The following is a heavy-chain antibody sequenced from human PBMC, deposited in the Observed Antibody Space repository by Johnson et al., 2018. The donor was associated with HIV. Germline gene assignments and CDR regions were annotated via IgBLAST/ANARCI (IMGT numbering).Heavy chain of an antibody. CDR1: GFTFSSYG. Sequence: QVQLVESGGGVVQPGRSLRLSCAASGFTFSSYGMHWVRQAPGKGLEWVAVISYAGSNNYYADSVKGRFTISRDNSKNTLYLQMNSLRAEDTAVYYCAREGNYAAFDIWGQGTMVTVSS. CDR2: ISYAGSNN. CDR3: AREGNYAAFDI. V-gene: IGHV3-30*03. D-gene: IGHD4-11*01. J-gene: IGHJ3*02.